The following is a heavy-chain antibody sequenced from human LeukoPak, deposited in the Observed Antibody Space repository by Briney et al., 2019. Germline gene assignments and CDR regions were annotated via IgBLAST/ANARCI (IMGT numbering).Heavy chain of an antibody. CDR1: GFTFSSYW. V-gene: IGHV3-74*01. Sequence: GGSLRLSCAASGFTFSSYWMHWVRQAPGKGLVWVSRINTDGRSTSYADSVKGRFTISRDNAKNTLYLQMNSLRAEDTAVYYCAREPVLYCSSTSCFNWFDPWGQGTLVTVSS. CDR3: AREPVLYCSSTSCFNWFDP. J-gene: IGHJ5*02. CDR2: INTDGRST. D-gene: IGHD2-2*01.